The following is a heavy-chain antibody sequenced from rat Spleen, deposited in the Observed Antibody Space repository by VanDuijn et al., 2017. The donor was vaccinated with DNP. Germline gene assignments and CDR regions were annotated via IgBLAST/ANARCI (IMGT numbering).Heavy chain of an antibody. CDR1: GLTFSDYY. J-gene: IGHJ4*01. V-gene: IGHV5-20*01. CDR3: TTSTITIAALYAMDA. D-gene: IGHD1-2*01. CDR2: ISHDTGSS. Sequence: EVQLVESGGGLVQPGRSLKLSCAASGLTFSDYYMAWVRQAPTKGLEWVAYISHDTGSSKYRDSVRGRLTISRDHARNSLYLQMDILRAEDTATYYCTTSTITIAALYAMDAWGQGTSVIVSS.